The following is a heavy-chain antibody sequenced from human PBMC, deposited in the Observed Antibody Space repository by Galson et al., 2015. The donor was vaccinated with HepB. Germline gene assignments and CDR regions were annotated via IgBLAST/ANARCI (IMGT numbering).Heavy chain of an antibody. J-gene: IGHJ4*02. CDR2: IIPILGIA. CDR1: GGTFSSYA. Sequence: SVKVSCKASGGTFSSYAISWVRQAPGQGLEWMGRIIPILGIANYAQKFQGRVTITADKSTSTAYMELSSLRSEDTAVYYCAREGSGAAAGMGIWGQGTLVTVSS. D-gene: IGHD6-13*01. CDR3: AREGSGAAAGMGI. V-gene: IGHV1-69*04.